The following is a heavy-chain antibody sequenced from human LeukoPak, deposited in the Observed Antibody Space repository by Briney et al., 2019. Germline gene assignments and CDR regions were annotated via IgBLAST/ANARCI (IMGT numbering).Heavy chain of an antibody. CDR1: GGSISSSSYY. CDR3: ASKDDYGDYPYYYMDV. Sequence: KASETLSLTCTVSGGSISSSSYYWGWIRQPPGKGLEWIGSIYYSGSTYYNPSLKSRVTISVDTSKNQFSLKLSSVTAADTAVYYCASKDDYGDYPYYYMDVWGKGTTVTVSS. J-gene: IGHJ6*03. D-gene: IGHD4-17*01. V-gene: IGHV4-39*07. CDR2: IYYSGST.